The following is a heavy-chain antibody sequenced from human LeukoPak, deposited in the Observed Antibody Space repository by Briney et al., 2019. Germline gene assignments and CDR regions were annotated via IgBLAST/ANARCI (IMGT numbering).Heavy chain of an antibody. CDR3: ANDPPDGDYFDY. D-gene: IGHD4-17*01. J-gene: IGHJ4*02. V-gene: IGHV3-23*01. Sequence: GGSLRLSCAASGFTFSSYAMSWVRQAPGKGLEWVSAISGSGGSTYYADSVKGRFTISRDNSKNTLYLQMNSLRAEDPAVYYCANDPPDGDYFDYWGQGTLVTVSS. CDR1: GFTFSSYA. CDR2: ISGSGGST.